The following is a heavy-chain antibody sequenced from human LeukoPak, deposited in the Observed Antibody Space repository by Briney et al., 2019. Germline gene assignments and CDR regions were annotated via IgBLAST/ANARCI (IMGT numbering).Heavy chain of an antibody. CDR3: ARGGGRYCTNGVCHLGY. CDR1: GGSFSGYY. D-gene: IGHD2-8*01. V-gene: IGHV4-34*01. CDR2: INHSGST. Sequence: PSETLSLTCAVYGGSFSGYYWSWIRQPPGKGLEWIGEINHSGSTNYNPSLKSRVTISVDTSKNQFSLKLSSVTAADTAVYYCARGGGRYCTNGVCHLGYWGQGTLVTVSS. J-gene: IGHJ4*02.